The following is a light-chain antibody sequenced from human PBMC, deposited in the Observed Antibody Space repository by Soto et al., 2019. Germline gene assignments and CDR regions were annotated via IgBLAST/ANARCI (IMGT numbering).Light chain of an antibody. V-gene: IGLV8-61*01. Sequence: QTVVSQEPSFSVSPGETVTLTCGLTSASVLTSYYPSWYQQTPGQAPRTLIYSTNIRSPGVPDRFSGSILGNKAALTITGAQADDESDYYCALYVGSGTVVFGGGTKLTVL. CDR1: SASVLTSYY. CDR2: STN. J-gene: IGLJ2*01. CDR3: ALYVGSGTVV.